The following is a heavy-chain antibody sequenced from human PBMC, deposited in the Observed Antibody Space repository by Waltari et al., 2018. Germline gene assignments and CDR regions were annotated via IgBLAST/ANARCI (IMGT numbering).Heavy chain of an antibody. Sequence: EVQLVESGGGLVKPGGSLRLSCAASGFTFSSYSMNWVRQAPGKGLEWVSSISSSSSYIYYADAVKGRFTITRDNAKNSLYLQMNSLRAEDTAVYYCARPGYDVWSGYPYWGQGTLVTVSS. J-gene: IGHJ4*02. CDR3: ARPGYDVWSGYPY. CDR1: GFTFSSYS. D-gene: IGHD3-3*01. V-gene: IGHV3-21*01. CDR2: ISSSSSYI.